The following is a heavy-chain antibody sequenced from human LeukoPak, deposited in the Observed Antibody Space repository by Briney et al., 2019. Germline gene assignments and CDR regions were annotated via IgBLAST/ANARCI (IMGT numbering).Heavy chain of an antibody. J-gene: IGHJ2*01. CDR2: ISGSGGST. D-gene: IGHD1-26*01. V-gene: IGHV3-23*01. CDR1: GFTFSSYA. Sequence: GGSLRLSCAASGFTFSSYAVSWVRQAPGKGLEWVSAISGSGGSTYYADSVKGRFTISRDNSKNTLYLQMNSLRAEDTAVYYCAKCGVMGAHCWYFDLWGRGTLVTVSS. CDR3: AKCGVMGAHCWYFDL.